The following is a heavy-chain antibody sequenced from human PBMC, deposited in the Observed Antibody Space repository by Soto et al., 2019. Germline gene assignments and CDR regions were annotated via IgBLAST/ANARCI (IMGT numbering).Heavy chain of an antibody. CDR2: INVSDGST. D-gene: IGHD6-19*01. J-gene: IGHJ5*02. Sequence: VQLVQSGAEVKKPGASVKISCKASGYTFNSYYMHWVRQAPGQGPEWMGRINVSDGSTRYAQNFQGRVTMTRDTSTTTVYMELSPLRSDDTAVYYCAREAAVAGTAFDHWGQGTLVTVSS. V-gene: IGHV1-46*02. CDR1: GYTFNSYY. CDR3: AREAAVAGTAFDH.